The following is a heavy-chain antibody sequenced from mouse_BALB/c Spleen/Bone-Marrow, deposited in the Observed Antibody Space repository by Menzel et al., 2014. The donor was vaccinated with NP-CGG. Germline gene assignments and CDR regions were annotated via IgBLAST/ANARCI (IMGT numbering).Heavy chain of an antibody. J-gene: IGHJ3*01. Sequence: ESGAELVRPGTSVKVSCKASGYAFTNYWIEWVKQRPGQGLEWIGVINPGSGGANYNEKFKGKATLTADKSSSTAYMQLYSLTSDDSAVYFCARDGRITTEGFAYWGQGTLVTVSA. D-gene: IGHD2-4*01. CDR1: GYAFTNYW. CDR2: INPGSGGA. CDR3: ARDGRITTEGFAY. V-gene: IGHV1-54*01.